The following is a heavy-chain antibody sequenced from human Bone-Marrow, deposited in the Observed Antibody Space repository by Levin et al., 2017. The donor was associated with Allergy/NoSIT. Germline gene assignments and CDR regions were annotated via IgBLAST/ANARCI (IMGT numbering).Heavy chain of an antibody. CDR3: AREMYYYGSGSPNRFDY. V-gene: IGHV3-30-3*01. J-gene: IGHJ4*02. CDR2: ISYDGSNK. Sequence: PGGSLRLSCAASGFTFSSYAMHWVRQAPGKGLEWVAVISYDGSNKYYADSVKGRFTISRDNSKNTLYLQMNSLRAEDTAVYYCAREMYYYGSGSPNRFDYWGQGTLVTVSS. CDR1: GFTFSSYA. D-gene: IGHD3-10*01.